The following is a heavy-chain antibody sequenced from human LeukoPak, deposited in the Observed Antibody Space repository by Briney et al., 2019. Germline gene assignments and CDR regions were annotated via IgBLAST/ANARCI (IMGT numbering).Heavy chain of an antibody. V-gene: IGHV1-3*01. Sequence: ASVKVSCKASGYTFTSYAMHWVRQAPGQRLEWMGWINAGNGNTKYSQKFQGRVTITTDESTSTAYMELSSLRSEDTAVYYCARGIAAAGTSGYWGQGTLVTVSS. CDR2: INAGNGNT. CDR1: GYTFTSYA. J-gene: IGHJ4*02. CDR3: ARGIAAAGTSGY. D-gene: IGHD6-13*01.